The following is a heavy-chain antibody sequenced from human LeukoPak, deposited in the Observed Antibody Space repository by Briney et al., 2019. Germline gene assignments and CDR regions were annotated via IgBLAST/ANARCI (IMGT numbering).Heavy chain of an antibody. Sequence: GSSVKVSCKASGGTFSSYAISWVRQAPGQGLEWMGRIIPIFGTANYAQKFQGRVTMTRDTSISTAYMELSRLRSDDTAVYYCARDRRTYYYDSSGYWAFDYWGQGTLVTVSS. CDR1: GGTFSSYA. D-gene: IGHD3-22*01. J-gene: IGHJ4*02. CDR3: ARDRRTYYYDSSGYWAFDY. V-gene: IGHV1-69*05. CDR2: IIPIFGTA.